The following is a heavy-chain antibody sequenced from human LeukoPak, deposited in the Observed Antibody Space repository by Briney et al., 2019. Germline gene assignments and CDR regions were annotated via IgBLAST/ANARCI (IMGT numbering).Heavy chain of an antibody. CDR2: IGAAGGHI. D-gene: IGHD6-19*01. V-gene: IGHV3-21*01. CDR1: GFTFSAYS. J-gene: IGHJ3*01. Sequence: PGGSLRLSCAASGFTFSAYSMNWVRQAPGEGLEWVSSIGAAGGHIYYTDSMKGRFTISRDNAKRSLFLQMNSLRAEDTGIYYCVRVGSGATRADTLDLWGQGTMVTVSS. CDR3: VRVGSGATRADTLDL.